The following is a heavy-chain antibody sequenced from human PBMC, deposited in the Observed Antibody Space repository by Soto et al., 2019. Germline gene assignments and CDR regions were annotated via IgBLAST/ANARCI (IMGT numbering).Heavy chain of an antibody. D-gene: IGHD4-4*01. J-gene: IGHJ4*02. V-gene: IGHV3-33*01. CDR1: GFTFSSYG. CDR2: IWYDGSNK. Sequence: QVQLVESGGGVVQPGRSLRLSCAASGFTFSSYGMHWVRQAPGKGLEWVAVIWYDGSNKYYADSVKGRFTISRDNSKNTLYLQMNSLRAEETAVYYCATDSYSFGYWGQGALVTVSS. CDR3: ATDSYSFGY.